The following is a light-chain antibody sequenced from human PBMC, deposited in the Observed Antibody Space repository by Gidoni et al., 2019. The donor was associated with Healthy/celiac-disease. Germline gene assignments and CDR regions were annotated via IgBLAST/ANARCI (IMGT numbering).Light chain of an antibody. CDR2: GAS. V-gene: IGKV3-20*01. J-gene: IGKJ4*01. CDR3: QQLEA. Sequence: EIVLTQSPGTLSLSPGERATLSCRASQSVSSSYLAWYQQKPGQAPRLLIYGASRRATGIPDRFSGSGSGTDFTLTISRLEPEDFAVYYCQQLEAFGGGTKVEIK. CDR1: QSVSSSY.